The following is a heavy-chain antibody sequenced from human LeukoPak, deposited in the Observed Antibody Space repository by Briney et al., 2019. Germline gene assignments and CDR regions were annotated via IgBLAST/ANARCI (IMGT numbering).Heavy chain of an antibody. J-gene: IGHJ5*02. Sequence: GASVKVSCKASGGTFSSYAISWVRQAPGQGLEWMGGIIPIFGTANYAQKFQGRVTITTDESTSTAYMELSSLRSEDTAVYYCARSAAPHYGSGSYVLPGTPYSMKQNWFDPWGQGTLVTVSS. CDR3: ARSAAPHYGSGSYVLPGTPYSMKQNWFDP. CDR1: GGTFSSYA. V-gene: IGHV1-69*05. D-gene: IGHD3-10*01. CDR2: IIPIFGTA.